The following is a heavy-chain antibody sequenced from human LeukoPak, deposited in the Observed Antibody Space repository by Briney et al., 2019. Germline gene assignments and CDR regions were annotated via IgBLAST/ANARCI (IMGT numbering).Heavy chain of an antibody. J-gene: IGHJ4*02. D-gene: IGHD6-19*01. CDR1: GDSISSGSYY. V-gene: IGHV4-61*02. Sequence: SQTLSLTCSVSGDSISSGSYYWSWTRQPAGKGLEWIGRIYSSGSTNYNPSLKSRATMSVDTSENQFSLKLSSVTAADTAMYYCAREWYNSGWKYYFDYWGQGTLVTVSS. CDR3: AREWYNSGWKYYFDY. CDR2: IYSSGST.